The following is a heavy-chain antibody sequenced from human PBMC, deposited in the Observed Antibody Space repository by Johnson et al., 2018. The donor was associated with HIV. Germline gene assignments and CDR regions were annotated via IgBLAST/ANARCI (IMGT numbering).Heavy chain of an antibody. CDR3: AKAPSSSWHAFDI. CDR1: GFTFSSYA. D-gene: IGHD6-13*01. J-gene: IGHJ3*02. V-gene: IGHV3-30*04. CDR2: ISYDGSNK. Sequence: VQLVESGGGVVQPGRSLRLSCAASGFTFSSYAMHWVRQAPGKGLEWVAVISYDGSNKYYADSVKGRFTISRDNSKTTLYLQMNSLSAEDTAVYYCAKAPSSSWHAFDIWGQGTMVTVSS.